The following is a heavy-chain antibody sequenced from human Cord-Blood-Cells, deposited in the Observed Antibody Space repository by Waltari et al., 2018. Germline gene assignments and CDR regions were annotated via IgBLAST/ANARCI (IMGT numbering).Heavy chain of an antibody. CDR3: AKVLYDFWSGYYDAFDI. CDR1: GFTFSSYG. V-gene: IGHV3-30*18. J-gene: IGHJ3*02. D-gene: IGHD3-3*01. Sequence: QVQLVESGGGVVQPGRSLRLSCAASGFTFSSYGMYWVRQAPVKGLEWVAVISYDGSNKYYADSGKGRFTISRDNSKNTLYLQMNSLRAEDTSVYYCAKVLYDFWSGYYDAFDIWGQGTMVTVSS. CDR2: ISYDGSNK.